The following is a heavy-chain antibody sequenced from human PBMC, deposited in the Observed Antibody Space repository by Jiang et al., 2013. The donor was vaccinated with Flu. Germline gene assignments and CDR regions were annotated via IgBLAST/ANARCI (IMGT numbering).Heavy chain of an antibody. CDR1: GDTVSSNSAG. Sequence: QTLSLTCVISGDTVSSNSAGWNWIRQSPSRGLEWLGRIYYRSKWYNDYAASVRSRITINPDTSKNQFSLQLKYVTPEDTAVYYCARDLKVEMATIYYFCGMDVWGQGTTGHRLL. J-gene: IGHJ6*02. CDR3: ARDLKVEMATIYYFCGMDV. V-gene: IGHV6-1*01. CDR2: IYYRSKWYN. D-gene: IGHD5-24*01.